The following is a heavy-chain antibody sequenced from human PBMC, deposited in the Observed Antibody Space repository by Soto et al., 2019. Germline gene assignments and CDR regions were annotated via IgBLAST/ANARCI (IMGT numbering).Heavy chain of an antibody. CDR2: IDPSDSYT. CDR1: GYSFTSYW. Sequence: GESLKISCKGSGYSFTSYWISWVRQMPGKGLEWMGRIDPSDSYTNYSPSFQGHVTISADKSINTAYLQWRSLKASDTAMYYCARRGTSANFNWFDPWGQGTLVTVSS. CDR3: ARRGTSANFNWFDP. J-gene: IGHJ5*01. V-gene: IGHV5-10-1*01.